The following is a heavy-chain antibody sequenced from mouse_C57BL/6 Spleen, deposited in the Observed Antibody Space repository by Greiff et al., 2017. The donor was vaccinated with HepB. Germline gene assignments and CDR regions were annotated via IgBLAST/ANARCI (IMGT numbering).Heavy chain of an antibody. D-gene: IGHD2-3*01. CDR1: GFSLTSYG. J-gene: IGHJ2*01. CDR3: AKNGGMMAYHGYFDY. V-gene: IGHV2-5*01. CDR2: IWRGGST. Sequence: QVQLKQSGPGLVQPSQSLSITCTVSGFSLTSYGVHWVRQSPGKGLEWLGVIWRGGSTDYNAAFMSRLSITKDNSKSQVFFKMNSLQADDTAIYYCAKNGGMMAYHGYFDYWGQGTTLTVSS.